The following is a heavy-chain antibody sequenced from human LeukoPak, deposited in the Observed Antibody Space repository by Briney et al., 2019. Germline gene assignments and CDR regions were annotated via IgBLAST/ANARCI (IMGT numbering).Heavy chain of an antibody. CDR3: ARDFGDSSEFCQH. V-gene: IGHV3-21*01. CDR1: GFTFSTYT. D-gene: IGHD6-13*01. Sequence: GGSLRLSCTASGFTFSTYTMNWVRQSPGKGLEWVSSISGGSNYIYYGDSVKGRFTISRDNAKNSLYLQMNSLRAEDTAVYYCARDFGDSSEFCQHWGQGTLVAVSS. CDR2: ISGGSNYI. J-gene: IGHJ1*01.